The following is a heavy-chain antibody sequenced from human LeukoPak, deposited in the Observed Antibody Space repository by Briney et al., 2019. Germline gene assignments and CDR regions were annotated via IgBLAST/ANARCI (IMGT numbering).Heavy chain of an antibody. CDR3: ARDHCPLVYYDILTGYYLDWFDP. Sequence: ASVKVSCKASGYTFTGYYMHWVRQAPGQGLEWMGWINTNSGGTNYAQKFQGRVTMTRDTAISTAYMELSRLRSDDTAVYYCARDHCPLVYYDILTGYYLDWFDPWGQGTLVTVSS. CDR2: INTNSGGT. V-gene: IGHV1-2*02. D-gene: IGHD3-9*01. CDR1: GYTFTGYY. J-gene: IGHJ5*02.